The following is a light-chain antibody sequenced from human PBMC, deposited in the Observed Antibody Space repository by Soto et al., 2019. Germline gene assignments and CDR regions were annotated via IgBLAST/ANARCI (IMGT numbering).Light chain of an antibody. Sequence: QPVLTQSSSASASLGSSVKLTCTLNSGHSSYIIAWHQQQPGKAPRYLMKLEGSGSYNKGSGVPDRFSGSSSGADRYLTISNLQFEDEADYYCETWDSSTHGVFGGGTKVTVL. CDR1: SGHSSYI. V-gene: IGLV4-60*02. CDR2: LEGSGSY. CDR3: ETWDSSTHGV. J-gene: IGLJ3*02.